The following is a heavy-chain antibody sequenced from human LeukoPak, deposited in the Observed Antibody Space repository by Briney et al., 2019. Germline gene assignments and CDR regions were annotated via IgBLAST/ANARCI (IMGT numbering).Heavy chain of an antibody. CDR1: EFAFSSYN. CDR2: ISSSSDYI. J-gene: IGHJ5*02. CDR3: ARDLGQYYDTSDNWFDP. D-gene: IGHD3-22*01. Sequence: GGSLRLSCAASEFAFSSYNMNWVRQAPGKGLEWVSSISSSSDYIYYADSVKGRFTISRDNAKNTLNLQMNSLRAEDTAVYYCARDLGQYYDTSDNWFDPWGQGTLVTVSS. V-gene: IGHV3-21*01.